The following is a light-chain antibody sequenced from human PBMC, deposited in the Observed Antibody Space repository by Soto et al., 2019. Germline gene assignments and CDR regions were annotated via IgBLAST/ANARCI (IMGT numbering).Light chain of an antibody. CDR1: QSVGSY. Sequence: EIVLTQSPATLSLSPGERATLSCRASQSVGSYLAWYQHTPGQAPRILIYDESNRAPGIPDRFSGSGSGTDFTLTIRSIEPEDFAVYYCQQRSKWPPPLTFGGGTKVEIK. CDR3: QQRSKWPPPLT. J-gene: IGKJ4*01. V-gene: IGKV3-11*01. CDR2: DES.